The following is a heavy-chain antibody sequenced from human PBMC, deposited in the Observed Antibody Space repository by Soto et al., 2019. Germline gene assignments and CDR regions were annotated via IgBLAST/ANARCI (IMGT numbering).Heavy chain of an antibody. CDR1: GYTFTTYY. CDR3: ATRDPGHY. Sequence: QVQLVQSGAEVKKPGASVKVSCKASGYTFTTYYMHWVRQAPGQGLEWMGIISPDGGRTRYAQKFQGRVTMTRDTSTSTVYMELSSLRAEDTAVYYCATRDPGHYWGQGPLVTVSS. J-gene: IGHJ4*02. V-gene: IGHV1-46*01. CDR2: ISPDGGRT.